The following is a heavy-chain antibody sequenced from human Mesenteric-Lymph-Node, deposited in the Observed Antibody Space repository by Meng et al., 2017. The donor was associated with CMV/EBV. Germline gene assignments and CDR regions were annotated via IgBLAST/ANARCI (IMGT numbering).Heavy chain of an antibody. D-gene: IGHD4-23*01. Sequence: GESLKISCVASGLTFSSYTMSWVRQAPGKGLQWVSGIAGSGDRTYYAGSVKGRFTISRDNSKNTLYLQMSSLRAEDTAVYYCAKEGNLLSPSDYWGQGTLVTVSS. CDR3: AKEGNLLSPSDY. CDR2: IAGSGDRT. CDR1: GLTFSSYT. J-gene: IGHJ4*02. V-gene: IGHV3-23*01.